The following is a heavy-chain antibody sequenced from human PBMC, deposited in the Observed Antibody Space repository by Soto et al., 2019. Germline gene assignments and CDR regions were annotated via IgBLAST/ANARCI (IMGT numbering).Heavy chain of an antibody. CDR3: ARDLPNSGYDGQHPDY. CDR1: GYTFTSYG. V-gene: IGHV1-18*04. D-gene: IGHD5-12*01. Sequence: QVQLVQSGAEVKKPGASVKVSCKASGYTFTSYGISWVRQAPGQGLEGMGWISAYNGNTNYAQKLQGRVPMTTDTSTSTAYMELRSLRSDDTAVYYCARDLPNSGYDGQHPDYWGQGTLVTVSS. J-gene: IGHJ4*01. CDR2: ISAYNGNT.